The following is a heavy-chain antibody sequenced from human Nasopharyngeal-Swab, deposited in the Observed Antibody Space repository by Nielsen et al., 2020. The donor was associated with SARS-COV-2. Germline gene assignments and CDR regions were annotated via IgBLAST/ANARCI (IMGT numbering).Heavy chain of an antibody. D-gene: IGHD3-10*01. CDR1: GFTFSDYY. Sequence: GESLKISCAASGFTFSDYYMSWIRQAPGKGLEWVSYISSSGSTIYYADSVKGRFTISRDNAKNSLYLQMNSLRAEDTAVYYCANHLPGTYYLDYWGQGTLVTVSS. CDR3: ANHLPGTYYLDY. J-gene: IGHJ4*02. V-gene: IGHV3-11*01. CDR2: ISSSGSTI.